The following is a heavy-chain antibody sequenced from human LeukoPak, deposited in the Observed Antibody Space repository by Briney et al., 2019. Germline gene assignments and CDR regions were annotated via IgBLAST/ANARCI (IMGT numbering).Heavy chain of an antibody. D-gene: IGHD3-22*01. CDR2: IRYDGSNK. CDR3: AKDFSRFGRRSLNYYDSGGSNLYYFDY. Sequence: GRSLRLSCAASRFTFSSSVMHWVRQAPGKGLEWMAFIRYDGSNKYYADSVKGRFTISRDNSKNTLYLQMNSLRAEDTAVYYCAKDFSRFGRRSLNYYDSGGSNLYYFDYWGQGTLVTVSS. J-gene: IGHJ4*02. CDR1: RFTFSSSV. V-gene: IGHV3-30*02.